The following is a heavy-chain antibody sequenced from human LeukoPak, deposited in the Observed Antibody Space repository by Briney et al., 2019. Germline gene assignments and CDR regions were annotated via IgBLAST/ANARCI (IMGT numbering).Heavy chain of an antibody. Sequence: ASVKVSCKASGYTFTGYYMHWVRQAPGQGLERMGWINPNSGGTNYAQKFQGRVTMTRDTSISTAYMELSRLRSDDTAVYYCARDLGTRVATMNRYYYYYGMDVWGQGTTVTVSS. D-gene: IGHD5-12*01. J-gene: IGHJ6*02. V-gene: IGHV1-2*02. CDR2: INPNSGGT. CDR1: GYTFTGYY. CDR3: ARDLGTRVATMNRYYYYYGMDV.